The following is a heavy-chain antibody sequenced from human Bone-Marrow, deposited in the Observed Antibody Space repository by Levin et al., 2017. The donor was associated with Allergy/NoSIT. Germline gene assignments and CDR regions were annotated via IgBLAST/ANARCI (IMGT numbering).Heavy chain of an antibody. J-gene: IGHJ4*02. V-gene: IGHV2-5*01. CDR1: GFSLSPSGVG. CDR2: IYWNDDK. Sequence: SGPTLVKPTQTLTLTCTFSGFSLSPSGVGVGWIRQPPGKALEWLALIYWNDDKLYSLSLKSRLTITKDTSKNQVVLTMTSMDPVDTATYYCARRGGDHVVDYWGQGTLVTVSS. CDR3: ARRGGDHVVDY. D-gene: IGHD1-14*01.